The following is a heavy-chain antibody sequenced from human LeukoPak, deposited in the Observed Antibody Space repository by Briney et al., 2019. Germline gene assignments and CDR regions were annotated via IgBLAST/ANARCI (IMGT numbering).Heavy chain of an antibody. D-gene: IGHD1-26*01. CDR2: ISADNGNT. CDR1: GYTLTRFG. V-gene: IGHV1-18*01. Sequence: GASVKVSCKASGYTLTRFGITWVRQAPGEGLEWMGWISADNGNTHYAQKFQGRVTMTTDTSTSTSYMELRCLRSDDTAVYYCARDYSGTYLYYFDYWGQGTLVTVSS. J-gene: IGHJ4*02. CDR3: ARDYSGTYLYYFDY.